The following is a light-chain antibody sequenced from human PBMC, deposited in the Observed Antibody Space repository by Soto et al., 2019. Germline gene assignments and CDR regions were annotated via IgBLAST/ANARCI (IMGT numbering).Light chain of an antibody. J-gene: IGKJ5*01. CDR1: QSVSSN. V-gene: IGKV3-15*01. Sequence: EIVMTQSPATLSVSPGERATLSCRASQSVSSNLAWYQQKPGQAPRLLIYGASTRATGIPARFSGSGSGTEFTLTISSLEPEDFGTYYCQQRYKMPSFGQGTRLVIK. CDR3: QQRYKMPS. CDR2: GAS.